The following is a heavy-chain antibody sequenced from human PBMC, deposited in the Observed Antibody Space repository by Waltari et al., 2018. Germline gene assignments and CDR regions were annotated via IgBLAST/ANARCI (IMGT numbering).Heavy chain of an antibody. CDR2: FYNSGTT. J-gene: IGHJ3*01. Sequence: QLRESGPGLVKPSETVSLTGSVSGDSIMKNNYHWGWIRQPPGKGLEWIGSFYNSGTTYYNPSLKSRVTISLDASRNQFSLRLSSVTAADTAVYYCARASTAIFGVVITGYNIWGQGTVVTVSS. D-gene: IGHD3-3*01. CDR1: GDSIMKNNYH. CDR3: ARASTAIFGVVITGYNI. V-gene: IGHV4-39*07.